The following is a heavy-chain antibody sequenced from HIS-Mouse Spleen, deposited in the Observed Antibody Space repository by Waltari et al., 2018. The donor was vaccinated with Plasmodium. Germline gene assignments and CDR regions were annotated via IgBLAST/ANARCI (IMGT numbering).Heavy chain of an antibody. CDR2: IKQDGSEK. J-gene: IGHJ2*01. D-gene: IGHD6-13*01. CDR1: GFPFSRYW. V-gene: IGHV3-7*01. CDR3: ASSWYWYFDL. Sequence: EVQLVESGGGLVQPGGSLRLSCAASGFPFSRYWMSWVRQAPWKGLEWVANIKQDGSEKYYVDSVKGRFTISRDNAKNSLYLQMNSLRAEDTAVYYCASSWYWYFDLWGRGTLVTVSS.